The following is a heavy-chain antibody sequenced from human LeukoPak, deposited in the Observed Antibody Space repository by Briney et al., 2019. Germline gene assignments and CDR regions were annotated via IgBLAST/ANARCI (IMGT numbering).Heavy chain of an antibody. CDR2: ISGSGGST. CDR3: AKDDLNAFDI. J-gene: IGHJ3*02. Sequence: PGGSLRLSCAASGFTFSSWAMSWVRQAPGKGLEGVSAISGSGGSTYYADSVKGRFTISRDNSKNTLYLQMNSLIAEDTAVYYCAKDDLNAFDIWGQGTMVTVSS. V-gene: IGHV3-23*01. CDR1: GFTFSSWA.